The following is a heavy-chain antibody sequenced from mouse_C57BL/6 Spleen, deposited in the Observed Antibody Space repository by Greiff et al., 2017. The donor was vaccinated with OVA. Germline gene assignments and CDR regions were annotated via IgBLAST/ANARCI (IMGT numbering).Heavy chain of an antibody. J-gene: IGHJ4*01. CDR2: IWGGGST. CDR3: AKRGKITGDMDY. V-gene: IGHV2-9*01. D-gene: IGHD2-4*01. Sequence: QVQLQQSGPGLVAPSPSLSITCTVSGYSFTSYGVNWVRQPPGKGLEWLGVIWGGGSTTYYSALMSRLGISKDNSKSQVFLKMNSLQTDDTAMYYGAKRGKITGDMDYWGQGTTVTVSS. CDR1: GYSFTSYG.